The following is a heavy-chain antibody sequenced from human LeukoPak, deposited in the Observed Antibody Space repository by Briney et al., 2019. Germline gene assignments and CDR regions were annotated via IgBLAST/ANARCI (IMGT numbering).Heavy chain of an antibody. J-gene: IGHJ4*02. CDR2: IWYDGSNK. Sequence: GGSLRLSCAASGFTFRNHGMHWVRQAPGRGLECVAVIWYDGSNKYYAESVKGRFSISTDNSKNTLYLQMNSLRAEDSAVYYCVRDRSSTYFDYRGQGSLVIVSS. CDR1: GFTFRNHG. CDR3: VRDRSSTYFDY. D-gene: IGHD6-13*01. V-gene: IGHV3-33*01.